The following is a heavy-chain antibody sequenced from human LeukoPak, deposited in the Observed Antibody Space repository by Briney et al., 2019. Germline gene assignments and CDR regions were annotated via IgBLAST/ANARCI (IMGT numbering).Heavy chain of an antibody. V-gene: IGHV3-30*04. CDR2: VSYDGRNK. CDR1: GFIFSSYA. CDR3: ARGLWSIHYLDF. J-gene: IGHJ4*02. Sequence: PGGSLRLSCAASGFIFSSYAYHWVRQAPGKGLEWVAVVSYDGRNKYYADSVKGRFTISRDNSKNTLYLQINSLRAEDTAVFYCARGLWSIHYLDFWGQGTLVTVSS. D-gene: IGHD2/OR15-2a*01.